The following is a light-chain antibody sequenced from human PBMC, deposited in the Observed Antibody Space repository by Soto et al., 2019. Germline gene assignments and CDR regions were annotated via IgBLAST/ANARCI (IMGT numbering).Light chain of an antibody. J-gene: IGKJ4*01. CDR3: QQYASSPLT. CDR1: QSLSSSY. V-gene: IGKV3-20*01. CDR2: GAS. Sequence: VLTQSPGTLSLSPGERATLSCRASQSLSSSYLAWYQQKRGRAPRLLIFGASSRATGIPDRFSGSGSGTDFTLTISRLEPEDFAVYYCQQYASSPLTVGGGTKV.